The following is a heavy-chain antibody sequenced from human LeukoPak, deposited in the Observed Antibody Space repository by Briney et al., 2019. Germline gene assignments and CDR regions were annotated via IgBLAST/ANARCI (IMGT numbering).Heavy chain of an antibody. J-gene: IGHJ4*02. CDR3: ARGNQWLEDY. D-gene: IGHD6-19*01. V-gene: IGHV4-59*01. Sequence: PSETLSLTCTDSGGSISSYYWSWIRQPPGKGLEWIGYIYYSGSTNYNPSLKSRVTISVDTSKNQFSLKLSSVTAADTAVYYCARGNQWLEDYWGQGTLVTVSS. CDR2: IYYSGST. CDR1: GGSISSYY.